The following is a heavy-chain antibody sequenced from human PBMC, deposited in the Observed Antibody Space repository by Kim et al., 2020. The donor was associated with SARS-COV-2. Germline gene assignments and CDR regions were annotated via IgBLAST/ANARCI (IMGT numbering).Heavy chain of an antibody. CDR3: AREEYGDYGLCY. V-gene: IGHV3-30-3*01. Sequence: GGSLRLSCAASGFTFSSYAMHWVRQAPGKGLEWVAVISYDGSNKYYADSVKGRFTISRDNSKNTLYLQMNSLRAEDTAVYYCAREEYGDYGLCYWGQGTLVTVSS. D-gene: IGHD4-17*01. CDR1: GFTFSSYA. J-gene: IGHJ4*02. CDR2: ISYDGSNK.